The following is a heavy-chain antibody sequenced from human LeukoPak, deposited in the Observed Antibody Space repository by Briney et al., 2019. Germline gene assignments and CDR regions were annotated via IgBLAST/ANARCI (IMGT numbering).Heavy chain of an antibody. CDR2: IYTGGST. D-gene: IGHD4-11*01. CDR1: GGFISSGGYY. V-gene: IGHV4-61*02. J-gene: IGHJ5*02. Sequence: SETLSLTCSVSGGFISSGGYYWSWLRQPAGKGLEWIGRIYTGGSTNYNPSLKSRVTMSVDTSKNQFSLKLTSVTAADTAVYYCARTSTVTTAFDIWGQGTLDTVSS. CDR3: ARTSTVTTAFDI.